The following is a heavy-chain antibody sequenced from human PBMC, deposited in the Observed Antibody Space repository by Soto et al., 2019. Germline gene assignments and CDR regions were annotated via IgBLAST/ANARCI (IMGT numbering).Heavy chain of an antibody. J-gene: IGHJ6*02. V-gene: IGHV4-34*01. CDR1: CGSCSGYY. CDR3: ARDNYGMDV. CDR2: INHSGST. Sequence: SETLSLTCAVYCGSCSGYYWSWIRQPPGKGLEWIGEINHSGSTNYNPSLKSRVTISVDTSKNQFSLKLSSVTAADTAVYYCARDNYGMDVWGQGTTVTVSS.